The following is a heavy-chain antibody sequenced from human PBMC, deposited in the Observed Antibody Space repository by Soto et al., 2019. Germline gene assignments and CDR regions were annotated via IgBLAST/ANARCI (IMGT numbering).Heavy chain of an antibody. CDR1: GFTFSSYA. V-gene: IGHV3-23*01. J-gene: IGHJ3*02. Sequence: EVQLLESGGGLVQPGGSLRLSCAASGFTFSSYAMSWVRQAPGKGLEWVSAISGSGGSTYYADSVKGRFTISRDNSKNKLYLQMNSLRAEDTAVYYCAKDPYGPGAFDIWGQGTMVTVSS. CDR3: AKDPYGPGAFDI. CDR2: ISGSGGST. D-gene: IGHD3-10*01.